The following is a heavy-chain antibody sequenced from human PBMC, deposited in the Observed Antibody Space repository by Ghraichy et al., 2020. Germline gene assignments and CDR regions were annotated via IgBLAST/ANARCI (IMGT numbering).Heavy chain of an antibody. Sequence: GGSLRLSCAASGFTFSSYWMSWVRQAPGKGLEWVANIKQDGSGKYYVDSVKGRFTISRDNAKNSLYLQMNSLRAEDTAVYYCARDGGADYESSGYWAGALEIWGQGTMVTVSS. CDR3: ARDGGADYESSGYWAGALEI. CDR1: GFTFSSYW. D-gene: IGHD3-22*01. J-gene: IGHJ3*02. V-gene: IGHV3-7*01. CDR2: IKQDGSGK.